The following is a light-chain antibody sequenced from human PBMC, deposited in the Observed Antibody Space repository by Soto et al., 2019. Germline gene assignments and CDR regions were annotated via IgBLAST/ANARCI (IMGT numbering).Light chain of an antibody. V-gene: IGKV3D-20*02. CDR2: GAS. CDR3: HQRQYWPPIT. CDR1: QTITTRY. J-gene: IGKJ5*01. Sequence: EIMLSQSPGTLSLSPGERATLSCRASQTITTRYLAWYQQKPGQAPRLLIYGASSRATGIPDRFSGSGSGTDFTLTISSLEPEDFAVYYCHQRQYWPPITFGQGTRLEVK.